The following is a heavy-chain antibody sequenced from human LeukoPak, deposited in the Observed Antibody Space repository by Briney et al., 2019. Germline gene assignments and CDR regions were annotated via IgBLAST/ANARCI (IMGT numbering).Heavy chain of an antibody. CDR1: GFTFSSYG. V-gene: IGHV3-33*01. CDR2: IWYDGSNK. D-gene: IGHD2-2*01. J-gene: IGHJ4*02. CDR3: ARAASIDY. Sequence: PGGSLRLSCAASGFTFSSYGMHWVRQAPGKGLEWVAVIWYDGSNKYYADSVKGRFTISRDNAKNSLYLQMNSLRAEDTAVYYCARAASIDYWGQGTLVTVSS.